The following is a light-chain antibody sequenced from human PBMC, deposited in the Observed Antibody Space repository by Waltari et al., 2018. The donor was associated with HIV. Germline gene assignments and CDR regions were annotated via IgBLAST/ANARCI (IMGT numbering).Light chain of an antibody. J-gene: IGKJ2*01. CDR1: QSVGSTF. CDR3: QQYGDSPTYT. Sequence: EIVLTQSPDTLSLSPGERATLSCMASQSVGSTFLAWYQQKPGQAPRLLVYGTSRRATGIPDRFSGSGSGTDFTLAISRLEPEDFAVYYCQQYGDSPTYTFGQGTRLDIK. V-gene: IGKV3-20*01. CDR2: GTS.